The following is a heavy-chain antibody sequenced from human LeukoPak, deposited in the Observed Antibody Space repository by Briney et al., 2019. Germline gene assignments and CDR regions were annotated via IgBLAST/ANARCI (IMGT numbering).Heavy chain of an antibody. D-gene: IGHD3-22*01. CDR2: ISSSSSYI. V-gene: IGHV3-21*01. Sequence: GGSLRPSCAASGFTFSSYSMNWVRQAPGKGLEWVSSISSSSSYIYYADSVKGRFTISRDNAKNSLYLQMNGLRAEDTAVYYCASGPVYYYDSSGYLGNWGQGTLVTVSS. CDR1: GFTFSSYS. CDR3: ASGPVYYYDSSGYLGN. J-gene: IGHJ4*02.